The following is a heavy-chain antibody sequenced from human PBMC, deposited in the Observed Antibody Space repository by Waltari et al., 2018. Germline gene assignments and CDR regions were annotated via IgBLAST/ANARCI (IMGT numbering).Heavy chain of an antibody. CDR2: ISSSSYI. CDR1: GFTFSSYS. D-gene: IGHD2-15*01. V-gene: IGHV3-21*01. Sequence: EVQLVESGGGLVKPGGSLRLSCAASGFTFSSYSMNWVRQAPGKGRGWVSSISSSSYIYYADSVKGRFTISRDNAKNSLYLQMNSLRAEDTAVYYCASFGSGGSRGLLFDYWGQGTLVTVSS. CDR3: ASFGSGGSRGLLFDY. J-gene: IGHJ4*02.